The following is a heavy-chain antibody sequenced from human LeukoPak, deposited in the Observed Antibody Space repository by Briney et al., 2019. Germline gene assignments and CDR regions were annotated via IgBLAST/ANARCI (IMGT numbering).Heavy chain of an antibody. CDR1: GFTFSSYG. CDR2: ISYDGSNK. V-gene: IGHV3-30*18. J-gene: IGHJ4*02. Sequence: GGSLRLSCAASGFTFSSYGMHWVRRAPGKGLEWVAVISYDGSNKYYADSVKGRFTISRDNSKNTLYLQMNSLRAEDTAVYYCANSMGITIFGVVEDWGQGTLVTVSS. D-gene: IGHD3-3*01. CDR3: ANSMGITIFGVVED.